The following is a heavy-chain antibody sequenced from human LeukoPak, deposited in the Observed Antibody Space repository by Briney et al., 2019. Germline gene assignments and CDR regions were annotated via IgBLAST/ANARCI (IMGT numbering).Heavy chain of an antibody. CDR3: ATTYDSSGYYPS. CDR2: IIPIFGTA. Sequence: GASVKVSCKASGGTFSSYAISWVRQAPGQGLEWMGGIIPIFGTANYAQKFQGRVTITADESTSTAYMELSSLRSEDTAVYYCATTYDSSGYYPSWGQGTLVTVSS. J-gene: IGHJ5*02. D-gene: IGHD3-22*01. V-gene: IGHV1-69*13. CDR1: GGTFSSYA.